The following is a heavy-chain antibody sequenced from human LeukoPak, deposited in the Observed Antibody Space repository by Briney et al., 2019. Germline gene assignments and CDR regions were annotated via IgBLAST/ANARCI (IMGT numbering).Heavy chain of an antibody. V-gene: IGHV1-18*01. CDR3: AREPLFFRSSTSCSITHTRYYYYYMDV. CDR2: ISAYNGNT. D-gene: IGHD2-2*01. CDR1: GYTFTSYG. J-gene: IGHJ6*03. Sequence: ASVKVSCKASGYTFTSYGISWVRQAPGQGLEWMGWISAYNGNTNYAQKLQGRVTMTTDTSTSTAYMELRSLRSDDTAVYYCAREPLFFRSSTSCSITHTRYYYYYMDVWGKGTTVTVSS.